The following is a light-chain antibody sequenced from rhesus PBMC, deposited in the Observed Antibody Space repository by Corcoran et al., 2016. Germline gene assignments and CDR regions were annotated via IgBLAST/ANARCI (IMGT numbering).Light chain of an antibody. CDR2: GSS. CDR1: QTISSS. J-gene: IGKJ1*01. V-gene: IGKV3-42*03. CDR3: QQYSNWWT. Sequence: EIVLTQSPATLSLSPGERATLSCRASQTISSSLAWYQQKPGQAPRLLIHGSSNRATGIPDRFSGRGSGTDFTLTISSLEPEDFVVYNCQQYSNWWTFGQGTKVEI.